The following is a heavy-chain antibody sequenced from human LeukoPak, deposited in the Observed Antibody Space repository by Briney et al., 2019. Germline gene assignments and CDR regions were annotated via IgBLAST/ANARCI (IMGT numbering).Heavy chain of an antibody. Sequence: GGSLRLSCAASGFTFSNSWLHWVRQAPGKGLEWVSYISSSGSTIYYADSVKGRFTISRDNAKNSLYLQMNSLRAEDTAVYYCARRRYNWNAIDYWGQGTLVTVSS. J-gene: IGHJ4*02. CDR3: ARRRYNWNAIDY. CDR2: ISSSGSTI. V-gene: IGHV3-11*01. CDR1: GFTFSNSW. D-gene: IGHD1-20*01.